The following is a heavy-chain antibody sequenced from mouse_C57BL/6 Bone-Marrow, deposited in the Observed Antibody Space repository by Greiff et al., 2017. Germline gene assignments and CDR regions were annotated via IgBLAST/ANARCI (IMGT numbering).Heavy chain of an antibody. D-gene: IGHD2-4*01. CDR1: GFTFSSYG. Sequence: EVMLVESGGDLVKPGGSLKLSCAASGFTFSSYGMSWVRQTPDKRLEWVATISSGGSYPYYPDSVKGLFTISRDNAKNTLYLQMSSLKSEDTAMYYCARRDYDWFAYWGQGTLVTVSA. V-gene: IGHV5-6*02. J-gene: IGHJ3*01. CDR2: ISSGGSYP. CDR3: ARRDYDWFAY.